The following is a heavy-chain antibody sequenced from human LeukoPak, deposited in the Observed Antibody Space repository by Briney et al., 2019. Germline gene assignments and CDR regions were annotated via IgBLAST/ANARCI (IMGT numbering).Heavy chain of an antibody. Sequence: ASVKVSCKASGYTFTSYGISWVRQTPGQGLEWMGWISAYNGNTNYAQKLQGRVTMTTDTSTSTAYMELRSLRSDDTAVYYCARAAGETKGYCSSTSCLGWFDPWGQGTLVTVSS. CDR2: ISAYNGNT. CDR3: ARAAGETKGYCSSTSCLGWFDP. J-gene: IGHJ5*02. V-gene: IGHV1-18*01. CDR1: GYTFTSYG. D-gene: IGHD2-2*01.